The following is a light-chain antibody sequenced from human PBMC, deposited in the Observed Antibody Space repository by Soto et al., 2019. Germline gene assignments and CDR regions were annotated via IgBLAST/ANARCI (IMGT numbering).Light chain of an antibody. CDR3: QQYGSSPLT. CDR2: GAS. Sequence: EIVLTQSPGTLSLSPGERATLSCRASQSVSSSYLAWYQQKPGQAPRLLIYGASSRATGIPDRFSGSGSGTDFTLSISRLEPELFAVYCCQQYGSSPLTFGGRTKVEI. J-gene: IGKJ4*01. V-gene: IGKV3-20*01. CDR1: QSVSSSY.